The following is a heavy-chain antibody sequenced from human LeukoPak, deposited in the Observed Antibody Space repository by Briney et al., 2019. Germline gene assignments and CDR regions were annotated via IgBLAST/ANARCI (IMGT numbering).Heavy chain of an antibody. CDR2: INHSGST. CDR3: ARSAGKSIAAAGIDY. J-gene: IGHJ4*02. Sequence: PSETLSLTCSVSGGSISTYYWSWIRQPPGKGLEWIGEINHSGSTNYNPSLKSRVTISVDTSKNQFSLKLSSVTAADTAVYYCARSAGKSIAAAGIDYWGQGTLVTVSS. D-gene: IGHD6-13*01. CDR1: GGSISTYY. V-gene: IGHV4-34*01.